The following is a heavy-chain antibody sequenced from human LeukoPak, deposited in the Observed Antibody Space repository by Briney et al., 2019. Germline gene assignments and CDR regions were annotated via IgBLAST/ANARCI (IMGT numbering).Heavy chain of an antibody. D-gene: IGHD3-22*01. CDR2: IIPIFITA. CDR1: GGTFSSYV. V-gene: IGHV1-69*01. J-gene: IGHJ4*02. Sequence: GSSVEVSCKASGGTFSSYVISWVRQAPGQGLEWMGGIIPIFITATYAQKFQGRVTITADESTSTAYMELSSLRSEDTAVYYCARARNYYYDTSGSQAFDYWGQGTLVTVSS. CDR3: ARARNYYYDTSGSQAFDY.